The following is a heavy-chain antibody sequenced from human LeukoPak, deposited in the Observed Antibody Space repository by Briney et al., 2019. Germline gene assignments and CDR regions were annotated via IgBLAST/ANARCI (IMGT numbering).Heavy chain of an antibody. J-gene: IGHJ3*02. V-gene: IGHV1-2*02. D-gene: IGHD3/OR15-3a*01. CDR2: INPNSGGT. Sequence: ASVKVSCKASGYTFTSYGISWVRQAPGQGLEWMGWINPNSGGTNYAQKFQGRVTMTRDTSISTAYMELSRLRSDDTAVYYCARDRPDWGAFDIWGQGTMVTVSS. CDR3: ARDRPDWGAFDI. CDR1: GYTFTSYG.